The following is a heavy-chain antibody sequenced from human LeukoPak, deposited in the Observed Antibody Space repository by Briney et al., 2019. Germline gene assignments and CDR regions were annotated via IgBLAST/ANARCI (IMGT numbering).Heavy chain of an antibody. V-gene: IGHV3-64D*09. CDR1: GFTFSSYA. J-gene: IGHJ4*02. Sequence: GGSLRLSCSASGFTFSSYAMHWVRQAPGRGLEYVSAISSNGGSTYYADSVKGRFTISRDNSKNTLYLQMSSLRAEDTAVYYCVKSYSSSWYPFDYWGQGTLVTVSS. CDR2: ISSNGGST. CDR3: VKSYSSSWYPFDY. D-gene: IGHD6-13*01.